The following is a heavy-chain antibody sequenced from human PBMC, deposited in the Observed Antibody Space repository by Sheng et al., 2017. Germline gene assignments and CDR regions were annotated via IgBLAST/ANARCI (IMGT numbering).Heavy chain of an antibody. Sequence: QVQLVQSGAEVKKPGASVKVSCKASGYTFTSYYIHLVRQAPGQGLEWMGIINPSGGSTSYAQKFQGRVTMTRDTSTSTVYMELNSLRSEDTAVYYCAREYCSGGSCYQLGFTPWGQGTLVTVSS. D-gene: IGHD2-15*01. J-gene: IGHJ5*02. CDR2: INPSGGST. CDR1: GYTFTSYY. V-gene: IGHV1-46*01. CDR3: AREYCSGGSCYQLGFTP.